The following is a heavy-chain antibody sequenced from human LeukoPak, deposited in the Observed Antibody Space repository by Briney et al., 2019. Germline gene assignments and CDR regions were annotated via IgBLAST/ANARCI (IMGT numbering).Heavy chain of an antibody. V-gene: IGHV1-69*05. Sequence: ASVKVSCKASGGTFSSYAISWVRQAPGQGLEWMGRITPIFGTANYAQKFQGRVTITTDESTSTAYMELSSLRSEDTAVYYCAREGGSRYFDFDWFDPWGQGTLVTVSS. CDR2: ITPIFGTA. J-gene: IGHJ5*02. D-gene: IGHD3-9*01. CDR3: AREGGSRYFDFDWFDP. CDR1: GGTFSSYA.